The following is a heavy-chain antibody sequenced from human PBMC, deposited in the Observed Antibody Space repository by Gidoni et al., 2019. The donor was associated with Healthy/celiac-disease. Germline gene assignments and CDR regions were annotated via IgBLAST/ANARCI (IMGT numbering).Heavy chain of an antibody. CDR3: ARAGGIVLWFGELPYDY. CDR1: GFTFSSYS. CDR2: SSSSSSTI. J-gene: IGHJ4*02. Sequence: EVQLVESGGGLVQPGGSLRLSCAASGFTFSSYSMNWVRQAPGKGLEWVSYSSSSSSTIYYADSVKGRFTISRDNAKNSLYLQMNSLRDEDTAVYYCARAGGIVLWFGELPYDYWGQGTLVTVSS. V-gene: IGHV3-48*02. D-gene: IGHD3-10*01.